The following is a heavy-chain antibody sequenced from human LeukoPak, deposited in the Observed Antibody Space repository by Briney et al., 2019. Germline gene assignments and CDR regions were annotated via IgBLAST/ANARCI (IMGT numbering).Heavy chain of an antibody. J-gene: IGHJ4*02. V-gene: IGHV1-18*01. CDR2: ISAYNGNT. CDR3: ATAPSYDILTGYYRY. D-gene: IGHD3-9*01. CDR1: GYTFTSYG. Sequence: GASVKVSCKASGYTFTSYGISWVRQAPGQGLEWMGWISAYNGNTNYAQKLQGRVTMTTDTSTSTAYMELRSLRSDDTAVYYCATAPSYDILTGYYRYWGQGTLVTVSS.